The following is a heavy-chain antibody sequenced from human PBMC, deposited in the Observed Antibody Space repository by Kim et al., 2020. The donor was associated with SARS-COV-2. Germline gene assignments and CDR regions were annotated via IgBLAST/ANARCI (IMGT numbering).Heavy chain of an antibody. CDR2: IYYSGST. J-gene: IGHJ5*02. CDR1: GGSISSYY. Sequence: SETLSLTCTVSGGSISSYYWSWIRQPPGKGLEWIGYIYYSGSTNYNPSLKSRVTISVDTSKNQFSLKLSSVTAADTAVYYCARDRNYRFDPWGQGTLVTVSS. V-gene: IGHV4-59*01. CDR3: ARDRNYRFDP. D-gene: IGHD1-7*01.